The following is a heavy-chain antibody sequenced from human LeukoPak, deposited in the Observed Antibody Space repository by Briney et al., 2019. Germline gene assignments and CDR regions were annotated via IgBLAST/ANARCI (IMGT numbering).Heavy chain of an antibody. V-gene: IGHV3-43*02. CDR2: ISGSGVST. Sequence: GGSLRLPCAVSGFTFSSYDMSWVRQAPGKGLEWVSGISGSGVSTYYADSVKGRFIISRDNSKNSVYLQMNSLRIEDTALYYCATDLYTSGWLVYWGQGTLVTVSS. D-gene: IGHD6-19*01. CDR1: GFTFSSYD. CDR3: ATDLYTSGWLVY. J-gene: IGHJ4*02.